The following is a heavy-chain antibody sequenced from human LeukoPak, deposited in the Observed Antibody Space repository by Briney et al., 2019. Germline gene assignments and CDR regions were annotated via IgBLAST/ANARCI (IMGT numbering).Heavy chain of an antibody. CDR2: ISSSNSFT. Sequence: GGSLRLSCAASGFTFSDYYMSWIRQAPGKGLEWVSYISSSNSFTDYADSVKGRFTISRDNAKNSLYLQMNNLRAEDTAVYYCARDGTSFGVASLDYWGQGTLVTVSS. D-gene: IGHD3-3*01. CDR3: ARDGTSFGVASLDY. CDR1: GFTFSDYY. J-gene: IGHJ4*02. V-gene: IGHV3-11*06.